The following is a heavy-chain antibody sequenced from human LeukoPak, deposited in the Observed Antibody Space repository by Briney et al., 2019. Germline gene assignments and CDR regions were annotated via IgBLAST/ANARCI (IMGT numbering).Heavy chain of an antibody. CDR1: GGTFSSYA. D-gene: IGHD4-17*01. CDR3: ARDPDYGDYVGIRSTSDY. J-gene: IGHJ4*02. V-gene: IGHV1-69*13. Sequence: SVKVSCKASGGTFSSYAISWVRQAPGQGLEWMGGIIPIFGTANYAQKFQSRVTITADESTSTAYMELSSLRSEDTAVYYCARDPDYGDYVGIRSTSDYWGQGTLVTVSS. CDR2: IIPIFGTA.